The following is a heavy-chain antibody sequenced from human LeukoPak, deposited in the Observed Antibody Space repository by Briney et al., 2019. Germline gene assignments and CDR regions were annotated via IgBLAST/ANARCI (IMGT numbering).Heavy chain of an antibody. CDR1: GFTFSSYA. D-gene: IGHD3-10*01. CDR3: VKGSVFDHGSGSFGY. J-gene: IGHJ4*02. Sequence: PGGSLRLSCSASGFTFSSYAMHWVRQAPGKGLEYVSAISSNGGSTYYADSVKGRFTISRDNSKNTLYLQMSSLRAEDTAVYYCVKGSVFDHGSGSFGYWGQGTLVTVSS. CDR2: ISSNGGST. V-gene: IGHV3-64D*06.